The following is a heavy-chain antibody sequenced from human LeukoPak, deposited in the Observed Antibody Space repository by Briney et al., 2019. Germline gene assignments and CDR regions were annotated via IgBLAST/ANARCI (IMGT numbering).Heavy chain of an antibody. J-gene: IGHJ4*02. CDR2: ISSSSSYI. V-gene: IGHV3-21*01. CDR3: ARDGGWFYYFDY. D-gene: IGHD3-10*01. CDR1: GFTFSSYS. Sequence: GGSLRLSCAASGFTFSSYSMNWVRQAPGKGLEWVSSISSSSSYIYYADSVKGRFTISRDNAKNSLYLQMNSLRAEDTAVYYCARDGGWFYYFDYWGQGTLVTVSS.